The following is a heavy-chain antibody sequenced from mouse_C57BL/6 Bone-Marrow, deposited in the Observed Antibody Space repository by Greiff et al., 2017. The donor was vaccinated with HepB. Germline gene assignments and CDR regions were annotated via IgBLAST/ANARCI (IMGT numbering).Heavy chain of an antibody. D-gene: IGHD1-1*01. Sequence: EVMLVESGPELVKPGASVKISCKASGYSFTGYYMNWVKQSPEKSLEWIGEINPSTGGTTYNQKFKAKATLTVDKSSSTAYMQLKSLTSEDSAVYYCASYYYGSRWYYAMDYWGQGTSVTVSS. J-gene: IGHJ4*01. V-gene: IGHV1-42*01. CDR3: ASYYYGSRWYYAMDY. CDR1: GYSFTGYY. CDR2: INPSTGGT.